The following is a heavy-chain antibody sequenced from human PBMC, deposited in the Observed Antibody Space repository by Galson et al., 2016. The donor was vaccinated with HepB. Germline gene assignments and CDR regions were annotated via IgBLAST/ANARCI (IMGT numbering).Heavy chain of an antibody. V-gene: IGHV4-34*01. Sequence: ETLSLTCVVDGGSFSAYQWAWIRQSPGRGLEWIGEINHSGYTNYNPSLGSRVTISIDTSRNQFSLRMTSVTAADTAFYSCARLSNGWIRFDSWGQGSLVTVSS. CDR1: GGSFSAYQ. CDR2: INHSGYT. CDR3: ARLSNGWIRFDS. J-gene: IGHJ4*02. D-gene: IGHD6-19*01.